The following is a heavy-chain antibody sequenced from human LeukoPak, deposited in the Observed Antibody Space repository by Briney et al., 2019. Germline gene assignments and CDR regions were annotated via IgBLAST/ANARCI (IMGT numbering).Heavy chain of an antibody. CDR1: GDFINSYY. V-gene: IGHV4-59*08. Sequence: SETLSLTCTVSGDFINSYYWSWIRQPPGKGLEWIGYIYYSGSTNKNPSLKSRVTISLDTSKNQFSLKLSSVTAADTAVYYCARQGYYDSSGYYYMDVWGKGTTVTVSS. J-gene: IGHJ6*03. CDR2: IYYSGST. CDR3: ARQGYYDSSGYYYMDV. D-gene: IGHD3-22*01.